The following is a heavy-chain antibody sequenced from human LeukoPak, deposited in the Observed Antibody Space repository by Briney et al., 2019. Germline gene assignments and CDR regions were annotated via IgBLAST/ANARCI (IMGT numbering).Heavy chain of an antibody. CDR3: AKDENGSGSYCQD. D-gene: IGHD3-10*01. CDR1: GFTFNSYG. Sequence: PVGSLRLSCAASGFTFNSYGMHWVRQAPGKGLEWVAVISYDGSHKYYADSVKGRFTISRDNSKNTLYLQMNSLRAEDTAVYYCAKDENGSGSYCQDWGQGTLVTVSS. J-gene: IGHJ1*01. V-gene: IGHV3-30*18. CDR2: ISYDGSHK.